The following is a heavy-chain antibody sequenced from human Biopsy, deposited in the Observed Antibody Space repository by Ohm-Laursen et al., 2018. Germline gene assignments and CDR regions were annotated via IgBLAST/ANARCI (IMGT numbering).Heavy chain of an antibody. D-gene: IGHD2-8*01. Sequence: SDTLSLTCAVYVGSFSGYYWSWIRQPPGKGLEWIGEIKHSGSTNYNPSLKSRLTISVDTSKNQFSLKLSSVTAADTAVYYCARGMRYCTNAVCYKSGSGSYYRYYYGMDVWGQGTTVTVSS. CDR2: IKHSGST. CDR1: VGSFSGYY. CDR3: ARGMRYCTNAVCYKSGSGSYYRYYYGMDV. J-gene: IGHJ6*02. V-gene: IGHV4-34*01.